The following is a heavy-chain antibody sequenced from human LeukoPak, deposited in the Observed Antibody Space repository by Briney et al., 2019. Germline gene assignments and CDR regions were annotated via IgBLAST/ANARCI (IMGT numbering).Heavy chain of an antibody. D-gene: IGHD1-14*01. J-gene: IGHJ6*03. V-gene: IGHV1-18*01. Sequence: ASVKVSCKASGYTFLSFGMNWVRQAPGGGLEWMGWISPYHGNTNLAQSFKDRATMSTDTSASIAYMELKSLTSDDTAVYFCARDSEPRRYFHYCMDVWGKGTTVIISS. CDR1: GYTFLSFG. CDR3: ARDSEPRRYFHYCMDV. CDR2: ISPYHGNT.